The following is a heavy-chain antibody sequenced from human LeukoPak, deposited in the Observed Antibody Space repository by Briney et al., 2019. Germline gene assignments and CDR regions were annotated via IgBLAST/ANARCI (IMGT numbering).Heavy chain of an antibody. Sequence: ASVKVSCKASGYTFTGYYMHWVRQAPGQGLEWMGWINPNSGGTNYAQKFQGWVTMTRDTSISTAYMELSRLRSDDTAVYYCARDSKGYYDSSGYSHGMDVWGQGTTVTVSS. CDR2: INPNSGGT. CDR3: ARDSKGYYDSSGYSHGMDV. CDR1: GYTFTGYY. V-gene: IGHV1-2*04. D-gene: IGHD3-22*01. J-gene: IGHJ6*02.